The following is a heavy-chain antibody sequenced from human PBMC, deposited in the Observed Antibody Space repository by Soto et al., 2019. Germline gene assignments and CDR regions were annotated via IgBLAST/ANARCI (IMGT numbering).Heavy chain of an antibody. CDR2: IIPIFGTA. J-gene: IGHJ6*02. V-gene: IGHV1-69*13. D-gene: IGHD2-15*01. CDR3: ARESWGYCSGGSCQKNPYGMDV. CDR1: GGTFSSYA. Sequence: SVKVSCKASGGTFSSYAISWVRQAPGQGLEWMGGIIPIFGTANYAQKFQGRVTITADESTSTAYMELSSLRSEDTAVYYCARESWGYCSGGSCQKNPYGMDVWGQGTTVTVSS.